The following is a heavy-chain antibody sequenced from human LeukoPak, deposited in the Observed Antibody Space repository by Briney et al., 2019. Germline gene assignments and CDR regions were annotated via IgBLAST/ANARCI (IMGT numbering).Heavy chain of an antibody. CDR3: ARAVVGATGGAFDI. J-gene: IGHJ3*02. CDR1: GGSISSNY. D-gene: IGHD1-26*01. CDR2: ISYSGST. Sequence: SENLSLTCTVSGGSISSNYWSWIRQPPGKGLERIGYISYSGSTNYNPSLKSRVTMSVDTSKNQFSLKLSSVTAADTAVYYCARAVVGATGGAFDIWGQGTMVTVSS. V-gene: IGHV4-59*01.